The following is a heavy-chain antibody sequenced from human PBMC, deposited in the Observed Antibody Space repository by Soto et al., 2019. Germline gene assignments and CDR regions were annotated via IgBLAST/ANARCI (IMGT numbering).Heavy chain of an antibody. CDR3: APHVYCSGGSCQYDAFAI. CDR2: ITAGGDGT. V-gene: IGHV3-23*01. Sequence: EVQVLESGGGLVQPGGSLRLSCEASGITFSNYMMTWIRQAPGKGLEWVSTITAGGDGTYYADSVKGRFTMSRETSKNKLYLQMNSRRAEDTAVYYCAPHVYCSGGSCQYDAFAIRGQGTMVTVSS. CDR1: GITFSNYM. J-gene: IGHJ3*02. D-gene: IGHD2-15*01.